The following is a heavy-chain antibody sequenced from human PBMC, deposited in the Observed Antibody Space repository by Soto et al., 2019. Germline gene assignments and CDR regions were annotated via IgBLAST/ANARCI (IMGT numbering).Heavy chain of an antibody. CDR3: AREERFNSGYYYVTGDFYYHALDV. D-gene: IGHD3-22*01. J-gene: IGHJ6*02. V-gene: IGHV3-23*01. CDR1: GFNFGNFG. Sequence: GGSLRLSCAASGFNFGNFGMSWVRQAPGKGLQWVSSITNTGGATYYADSVKGRFSVSRDNSKNLMYLQMKGLGVEDTAVYFCAREERFNSGYYYVTGDFYYHALDVWGQGITVTVSS. CDR2: ITNTGGAT.